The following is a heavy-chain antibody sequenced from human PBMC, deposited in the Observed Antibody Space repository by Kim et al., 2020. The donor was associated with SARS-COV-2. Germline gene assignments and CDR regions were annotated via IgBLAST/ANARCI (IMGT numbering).Heavy chain of an antibody. V-gene: IGHV3-21*01. Sequence: YADAEKGRFTSCRDNAESSLFLQINSMRAEDTAVYYCARVGYSNYYGMDVWGQGTTVTVSS. D-gene: IGHD4-4*01. J-gene: IGHJ6*02. CDR3: ARVGYSNYYGMDV.